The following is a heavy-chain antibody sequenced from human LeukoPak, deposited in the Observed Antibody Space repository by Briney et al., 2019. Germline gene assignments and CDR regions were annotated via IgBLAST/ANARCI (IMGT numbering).Heavy chain of an antibody. CDR1: GGSFSGYY. CDR3: ASQDWNFAYFDY. V-gene: IGHV4-34*01. J-gene: IGHJ4*02. CDR2: INHSGST. Sequence: SETLSLTCAVYGGSFSGYYWSWIRQPPGKGLEWIGEINHSGSTNYNPSLKSRVTISIDTSKNQFSLKLTSVTAADTAVYYCASQDWNFAYFDYWSQGTLSPSPQ. D-gene: IGHD1-7*01.